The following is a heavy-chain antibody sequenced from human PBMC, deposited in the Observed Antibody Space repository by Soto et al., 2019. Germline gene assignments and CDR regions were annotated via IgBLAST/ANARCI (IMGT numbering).Heavy chain of an antibody. V-gene: IGHV3-23*01. J-gene: IGHJ4*02. D-gene: IGHD1-26*01. Sequence: EVQLLESGGGLVQPGGSLRLSCAASGFTFSSYAMSWVRQAPGKGLEWVSAISGSGGSTYYADSVKGRFTISRDNAKDTLYLQMNSLIAEDTAVYYCAKDDIGGSSRRLFDYWGQGTLVTVSS. CDR1: GFTFSSYA. CDR2: ISGSGGST. CDR3: AKDDIGGSSRRLFDY.